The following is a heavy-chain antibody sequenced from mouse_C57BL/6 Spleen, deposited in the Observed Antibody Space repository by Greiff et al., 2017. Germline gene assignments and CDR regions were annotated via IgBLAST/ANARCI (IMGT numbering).Heavy chain of an antibody. J-gene: IGHJ4*01. Sequence: QVQLQQSGPELVKPGASVKISCKASGYAFSSSWMNWVKQRPGKGLEWIGRIYPGDGDTNYNGKFKGKATLTADKSSSTAYMQLSSLTSEDSAAYFCARVITTVVATWDYAMDYWGQGTSVTVSS. D-gene: IGHD1-1*01. CDR2: IYPGDGDT. CDR1: GYAFSSSW. CDR3: ARVITTVVATWDYAMDY. V-gene: IGHV1-82*01.